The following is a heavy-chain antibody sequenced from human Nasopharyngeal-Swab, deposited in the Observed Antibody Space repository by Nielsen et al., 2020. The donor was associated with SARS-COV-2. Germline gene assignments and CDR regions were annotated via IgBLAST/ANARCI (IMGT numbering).Heavy chain of an antibody. Sequence: ASVKVSCKASGYTFTSYDINWVRQATGQGLEWMGWMNPNSGNTGYAQKFQGRVTINRDTSARTAYMELSSLRSEDTAVYYCARDRVEAAGTSYYYYHMDVWGQGTTVTVSS. CDR1: GYTFTSYD. CDR3: ARDRVEAAGTSYYYYHMDV. J-gene: IGHJ6*02. CDR2: MNPNSGNT. V-gene: IGHV1-8*03. D-gene: IGHD6-13*01.